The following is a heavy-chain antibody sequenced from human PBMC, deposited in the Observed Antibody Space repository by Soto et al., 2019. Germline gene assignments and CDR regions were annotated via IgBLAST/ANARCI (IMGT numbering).Heavy chain of an antibody. CDR3: ARELVLDTAMVRARGPYYYYGMDV. D-gene: IGHD5-18*01. J-gene: IGHJ6*02. Sequence: PSPTLSLTCAISGDSVSSNSAAWNWIRQSPSRGLEWLGRTYYRSKWYNDYAVSVKSRITINPDTSKNQFSLQLNSVTPEDTAVYYCARELVLDTAMVRARGPYYYYGMDVWGQGTTVTVSS. CDR2: TYYRSKWYN. CDR1: GDSVSSNSAA. V-gene: IGHV6-1*01.